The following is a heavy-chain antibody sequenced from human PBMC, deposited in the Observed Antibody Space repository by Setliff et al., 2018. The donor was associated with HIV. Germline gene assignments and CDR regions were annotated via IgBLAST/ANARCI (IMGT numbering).Heavy chain of an antibody. CDR3: ARVVGVAPYYYMDV. D-gene: IGHD2-15*01. CDR1: RFTFSTYA. V-gene: IGHV3-30*07. CDR2: ISYDGSNK. J-gene: IGHJ6*03. Sequence: GGSLRLSCAASRFTFSTYAMHWVRQAPGKGLEWVAIISYDGSNKYYTDSVKGRFTISRDTSKDTLYLQMNSLRAEDTAVYYCARVVGVAPYYYMDVWGKGTTVTVSS.